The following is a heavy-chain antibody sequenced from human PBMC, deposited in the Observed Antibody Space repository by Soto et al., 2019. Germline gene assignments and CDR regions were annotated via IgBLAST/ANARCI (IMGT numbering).Heavy chain of an antibody. CDR1: GFTFSSYG. J-gene: IGHJ4*02. CDR2: IWYDGSNK. D-gene: IGHD6-13*01. V-gene: IGHV3-33*01. CDR3: ARQGIAAALFDH. Sequence: QVQLVESGGGVVQPGRSLRLSCAASGFTFSSYGMHWVRRAPGKGLEWVAVIWYDGSNKYYADSVKGRFTISRDNSKNTLYLQMNSLRAEDTAVYYCARQGIAAALFDHWGQGTLVTVSS.